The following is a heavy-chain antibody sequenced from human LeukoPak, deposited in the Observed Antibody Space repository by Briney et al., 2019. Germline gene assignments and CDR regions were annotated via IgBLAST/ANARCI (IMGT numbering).Heavy chain of an antibody. J-gene: IGHJ4*02. CDR1: GFTFDDYA. CDR2: VSWNSDNI. Sequence: GGSLRLSCVASGFTFDDYAIHWVRQAPGKGLEWVSGVSWNSDNIDYADSVKGRFTISRDNAKNFVYLQMSSLRIEDTALYYCAKSRSGSANWALQIFDNWGQGALVTVS. D-gene: IGHD1-1*01. CDR3: AKSRSGSANWALQIFDN. V-gene: IGHV3-9*01.